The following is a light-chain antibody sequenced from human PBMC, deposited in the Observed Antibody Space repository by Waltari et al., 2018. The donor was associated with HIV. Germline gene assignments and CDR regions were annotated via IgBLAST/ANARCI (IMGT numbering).Light chain of an antibody. V-gene: IGLV2-8*01. J-gene: IGLJ3*02. CDR2: EVN. CDR1: SSDVGGSKY. CDR3: NSYAGSNNWV. Sequence: QSALTQPPSASGSLGQSVPISCTGTSSDVGGSKYVSWYQQHPGKAPKLMIYEVNKRPSGVPDRFSGSKSANTASLTVSGLQADDEADYYCNSYAGSNNWVFGGGTKLTVL.